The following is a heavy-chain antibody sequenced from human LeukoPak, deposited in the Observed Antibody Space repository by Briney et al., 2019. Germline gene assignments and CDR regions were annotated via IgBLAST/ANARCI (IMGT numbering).Heavy chain of an antibody. Sequence: PGGSLRLSCAASGFTFSSYAMSWVRQAPGKGLEWVSAISGSGGSSYYADSVKGRFTISRDNSKNTLYLQMNSLRAEDTAVFYCAKAKVQYYDLFDIWGQGTMVTVSS. CDR3: AKAKVQYYDLFDI. CDR1: GFTFSSYA. CDR2: ISGSGGSS. D-gene: IGHD3-22*01. V-gene: IGHV3-23*01. J-gene: IGHJ3*02.